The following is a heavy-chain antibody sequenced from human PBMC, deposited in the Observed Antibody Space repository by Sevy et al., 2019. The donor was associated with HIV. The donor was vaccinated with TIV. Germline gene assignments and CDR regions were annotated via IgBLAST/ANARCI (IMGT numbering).Heavy chain of an antibody. Sequence: SETLSLTCTVSGGSISSYYWSWIRQPPGKGLEWIGYIYYSGSTNYNPSLKSRVTISVDTSKNQFSLKLSSVTAADTAVYYCARGLRPPMTLLKYYWYFDLWGRGTLVTVSS. CDR1: GGSISSYY. J-gene: IGHJ2*01. D-gene: IGHD3-22*01. V-gene: IGHV4-59*13. CDR2: IYYSGST. CDR3: ARGLRPPMTLLKYYWYFDL.